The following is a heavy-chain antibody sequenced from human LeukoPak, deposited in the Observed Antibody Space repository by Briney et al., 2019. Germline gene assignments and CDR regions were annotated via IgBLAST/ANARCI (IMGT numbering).Heavy chain of an antibody. V-gene: IGHV3-7*05. CDR3: ARSLTIFGVANFQQ. CDR2: IKQDGGEK. Sequence: PGGSLRLSCGASGFTFSSYWMSWVRQAPGEGLEWVANIKQDGGEKNYVDSVKGRFTISRDNAKNSLYLQMNSLRAEDTAVYYCARSLTIFGVANFQQWGQGTLVTVSS. J-gene: IGHJ1*01. CDR1: GFTFSSYW. D-gene: IGHD3-3*01.